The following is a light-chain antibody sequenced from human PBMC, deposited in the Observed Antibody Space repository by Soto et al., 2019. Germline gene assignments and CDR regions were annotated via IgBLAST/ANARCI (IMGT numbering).Light chain of an antibody. V-gene: IGKV3-20*01. CDR1: QAVSSNY. Sequence: ALTQSPGTLSSSPGERGTLSCRASQAVSSNYLAWYQQKPGQAPTLLISGASGRATGVPDRFSGSGSGTYFTLTIDRLESEDFAVYFCQQYGDLPWTFGQGTKVDI. J-gene: IGKJ1*01. CDR3: QQYGDLPWT. CDR2: GAS.